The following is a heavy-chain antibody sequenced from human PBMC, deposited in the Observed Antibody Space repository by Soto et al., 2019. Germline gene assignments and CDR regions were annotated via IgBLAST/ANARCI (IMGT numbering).Heavy chain of an antibody. Sequence: QVQLVESGGGVVQPGRSLRLSCAASGLTFTNHAMHWVRQAPGRGLEWVAVISYDGSSEYYADSVKGRVTFSRDNSKNTLFLQMNSLRPDDTAVYYCARGASSAYPYDGFDIWGQGTMVIVSS. J-gene: IGHJ3*02. V-gene: IGHV3-30-3*01. D-gene: IGHD3-22*01. CDR1: GLTFTNHA. CDR2: ISYDGSSE. CDR3: ARGASSAYPYDGFDI.